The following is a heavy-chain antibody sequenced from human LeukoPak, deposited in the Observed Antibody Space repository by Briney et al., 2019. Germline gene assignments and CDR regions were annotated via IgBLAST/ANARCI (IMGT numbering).Heavy chain of an antibody. J-gene: IGHJ4*02. CDR2: INYSGNT. D-gene: IGHD1/OR15-1a*01. CDR1: GGSISDYY. CDR3: ARLNVLNNSVLHHFDR. V-gene: IGHV4-59*08. Sequence: SETLSLTCTVSGGSISDYYWSWIRQPPGKGLEWIAYINYSGNTDYNPSLKSRVTISVDTSKNHFSLKLNSVAAADTAVYYCARLNVLNNSVLHHFDRWGQGTLVTVSS.